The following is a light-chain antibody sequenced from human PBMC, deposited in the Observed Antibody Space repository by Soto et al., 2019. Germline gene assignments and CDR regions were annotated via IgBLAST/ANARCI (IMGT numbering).Light chain of an antibody. CDR1: QSVSSSY. J-gene: IGKJ2*01. V-gene: IGKV3-20*01. CDR3: QQYGSSPYT. Sequence: EIVLTQSPGTLSLSPGERATLSCRASQSVSSSYLAWYQHKPGQAPRLLIYGASSRATGIPDRFSGSGSGTDFTLTISRLEPEDFAVYYCQQYGSSPYTFGQGTK. CDR2: GAS.